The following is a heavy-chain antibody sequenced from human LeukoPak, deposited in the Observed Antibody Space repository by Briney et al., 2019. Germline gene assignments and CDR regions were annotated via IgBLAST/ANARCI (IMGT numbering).Heavy chain of an antibody. CDR2: ISSSSSYI. J-gene: IGHJ4*02. CDR1: GFTFSSYS. CDR3: ARDPLDYYGSGSYLPSSDY. D-gene: IGHD3-10*01. Sequence: GGSLRLSCAASGFTFSSYSMNWVRQAPGKGLEWVSSISSSSSYIYYADSVKGRFTISRDNAKNSLYLQMNSLRAEDTAVYYCARDPLDYYGSGSYLPSSDYWGQGTLVTVSS. V-gene: IGHV3-21*01.